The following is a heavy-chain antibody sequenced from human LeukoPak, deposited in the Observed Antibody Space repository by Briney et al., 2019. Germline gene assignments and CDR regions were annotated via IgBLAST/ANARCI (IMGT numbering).Heavy chain of an antibody. CDR2: IIPIFGTA. Sequence: SVKVSCKASGGTFSSYAISWVRQAPGQGLEWMGGIIPIFGTANYAQKFQGRVTITADESTSTAYMELSSLRSEDAAVYYCAREDVGRDGYNWGAFDIWGQGTMVTVSS. D-gene: IGHD5-24*01. CDR3: AREDVGRDGYNWGAFDI. V-gene: IGHV1-69*13. J-gene: IGHJ3*02. CDR1: GGTFSSYA.